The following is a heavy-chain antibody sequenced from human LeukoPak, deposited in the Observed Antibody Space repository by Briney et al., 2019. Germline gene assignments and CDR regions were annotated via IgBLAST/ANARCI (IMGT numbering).Heavy chain of an antibody. CDR2: IYYSGST. CDR1: GGSISSSSYY. J-gene: IGHJ1*01. V-gene: IGHV4-39*01. CDR3: ARHLAEYFQH. Sequence: SETLSLTCTVSGGSISSSSYYWGWIRQPPGKGLEWIGSIYYSGSTYYNPSLKSQVTISVDTSKNQFSLKLSSVTAADTAVYYCARHLAEYFQHWGQGTLVTVSS.